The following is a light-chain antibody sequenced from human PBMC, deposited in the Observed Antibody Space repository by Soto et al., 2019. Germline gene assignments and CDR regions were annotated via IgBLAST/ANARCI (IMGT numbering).Light chain of an antibody. CDR2: WAS. CDR1: QSVLHSSNNENY. CDR3: QQYYSTLRT. J-gene: IGKJ1*01. V-gene: IGKV4-1*01. Sequence: DIVMTQSPDSLAVSLGERATINCKSSQSVLHSSNNENYLARYQQKPGQPPKLLIYWASTRESGVPDRFSGSGSGTDFTLTISSLQAEDVAVYYCQQYYSTLRTFGQGTKVDIK.